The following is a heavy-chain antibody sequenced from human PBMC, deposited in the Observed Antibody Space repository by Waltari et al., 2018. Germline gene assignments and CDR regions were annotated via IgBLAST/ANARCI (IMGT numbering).Heavy chain of an antibody. J-gene: IGHJ4*02. V-gene: IGHV1-18*01. Sequence: QVQLVQSGAEVKKPGASVKVSCKASGYTFTNYGLSWVRQAPGQGLEWMAWISPYKGNTKCAQEFQGRVTLTTDTSTSTVYMELRNLRSDDTALYYCAREGSSGWFFYWGQGTLVTVSS. CDR1: GYTFTNYG. D-gene: IGHD6-19*01. CDR3: AREGSSGWFFY. CDR2: ISPYKGNT.